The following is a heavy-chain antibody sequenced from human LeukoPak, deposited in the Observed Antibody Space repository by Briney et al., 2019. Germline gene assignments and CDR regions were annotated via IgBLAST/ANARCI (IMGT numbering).Heavy chain of an antibody. D-gene: IGHD3-22*01. CDR1: GGTFSSYA. V-gene: IGHV1-69*04. CDR2: IIPILGIA. J-gene: IGHJ4*02. Sequence: SVKVSCKASGGTFSSYAISWVRQAPGQVLVWMGRIIPILGIANYAQKFQGRVTITADKSTSTAYMELSSLRSEDTAVYYCARGTYYDSSGYVDYWGQGTLVTVSS. CDR3: ARGTYYDSSGYVDY.